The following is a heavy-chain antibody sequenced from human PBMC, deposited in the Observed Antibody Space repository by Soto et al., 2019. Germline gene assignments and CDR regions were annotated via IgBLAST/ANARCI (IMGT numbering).Heavy chain of an antibody. CDR2: INAHSGGT. CDR3: AKDLTRQLAYWLDP. V-gene: IGHV1-2*02. Sequence: ASVKVSCKASGFSFTGYYIHWLRQAPGQGLEWMGWINAHSGGTEYAQKFQGRVTLTRDTSIATAYLTLTSLTSDDTALYYCAKDLTRQLAYWLDPWGKGTQGTGSS. D-gene: IGHD6-6*01. J-gene: IGHJ5*02. CDR1: GFSFTGYY.